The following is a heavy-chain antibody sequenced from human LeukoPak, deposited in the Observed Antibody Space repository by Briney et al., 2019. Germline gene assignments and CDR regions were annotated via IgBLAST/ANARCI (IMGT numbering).Heavy chain of an antibody. CDR2: IIPIYGAT. D-gene: IGHD2-2*01. V-gene: IGHV1-69*05. J-gene: IGHJ3*01. CDR1: GGSFSNDA. Sequence: VASVKVSCKASGGSFSNDAISWVRQAPGQGLEWMGQIIPIYGATNYAQKFEDRVTISMDESPDTANMELSSLRSDDTAVYYCVREARYCEHTSCYPAFGLWGQGTPVTVSS. CDR3: VREARYCEHTSCYPAFGL.